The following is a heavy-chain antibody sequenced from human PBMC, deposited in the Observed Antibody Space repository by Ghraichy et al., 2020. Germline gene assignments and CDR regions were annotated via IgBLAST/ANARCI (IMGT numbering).Heavy chain of an antibody. Sequence: SETLSLTCTVSGGSISSYYWSWIRQPPGKGLEWIGYIYYSGSTNYNPSLKSRVTISVDTSKNQFSLKLSSVTAADTAVYYCARHTTHGGWKLESSGFDPWGQGTLVTVSS. CDR1: GGSISSYY. CDR3: ARHTTHGGWKLESSGFDP. D-gene: IGHD1-26*01. CDR2: IYYSGST. J-gene: IGHJ5*02. V-gene: IGHV4-59*08.